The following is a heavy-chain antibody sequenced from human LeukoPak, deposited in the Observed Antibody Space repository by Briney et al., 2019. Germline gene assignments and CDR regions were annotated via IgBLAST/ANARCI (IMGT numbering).Heavy chain of an antibody. CDR2: IKQDGSEK. V-gene: IGHV3-7*01. CDR1: GFTFSSYW. J-gene: IGHJ4*02. Sequence: GGSPRLSCAASGFTFSSYWISWVRQAPGKGLEWVANIKQDGSEKYYVDSVKGRFTISRDNAKNSLYLQMNSLRAEDTAVYYCARDFYRPSVGYWGQGTLVTVSS. D-gene: IGHD3-16*02. CDR3: ARDFYRPSVGY.